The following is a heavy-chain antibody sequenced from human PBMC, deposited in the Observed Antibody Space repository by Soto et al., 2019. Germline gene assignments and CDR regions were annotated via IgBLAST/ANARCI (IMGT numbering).Heavy chain of an antibody. Sequence: QVQLQESGPGLVKPSQTLSLTCTVSGGSISSGGYYWSWIRQHPGKGLEWIGYIYYSGSTYYNPSRKSRVTISVDTSKNQFTLKLSSVTAADTAVYYCARASSTRGYSYGYWFDPWGQGTLVTVSS. CDR1: GGSISSGGYY. CDR2: IYYSGST. D-gene: IGHD5-18*01. V-gene: IGHV4-31*03. CDR3: ARASSTRGYSYGYWFDP. J-gene: IGHJ5*02.